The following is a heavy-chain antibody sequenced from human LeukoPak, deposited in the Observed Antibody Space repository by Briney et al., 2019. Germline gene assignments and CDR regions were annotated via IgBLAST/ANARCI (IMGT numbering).Heavy chain of an antibody. CDR1: GFTFSSYA. CDR3: ARDDSSSPGPWTVFDY. CDR2: ISYDGSNK. V-gene: IGHV3-30-3*01. Sequence: GGSLRLSCAASGFTFSSYAMHWVRQAPGKGLEWVAVISYDGSNKYYADSVKGRFTISRDNSKNTLYLEMNSLRPDDTAVYYCARDDSSSPGPWTVFDYWGQGTLVTVSS. D-gene: IGHD6-13*01. J-gene: IGHJ4*02.